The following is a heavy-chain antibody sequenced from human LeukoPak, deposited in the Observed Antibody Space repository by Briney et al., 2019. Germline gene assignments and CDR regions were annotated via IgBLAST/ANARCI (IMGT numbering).Heavy chain of an antibody. CDR1: GFTFSSYA. V-gene: IGHV3-23*01. D-gene: IGHD1-26*01. CDR3: AKNLVPTSAFDI. CDR2: ISGSGGGT. Sequence: GGSLRLSCAASGFTFSSYAMSWVRQAPGKGLEWVSAISGSGGGTYYADSVKGRFTISRDNSKNTLYLQMNSLRAEDTAVYYCAKNLVPTSAFDIWGQGTMVTVSS. J-gene: IGHJ3*02.